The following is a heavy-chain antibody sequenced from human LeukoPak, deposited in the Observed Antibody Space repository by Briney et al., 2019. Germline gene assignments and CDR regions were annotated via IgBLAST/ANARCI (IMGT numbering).Heavy chain of an antibody. CDR1: GGSFSSGSYY. Sequence: PSQTLSLTCTVSGGSFSSGSYYGSWIRQAAGKGLEWIGRIYTSGSTNYNPSLKSRVTISLDTPKNQFSLKLCSVAAADTAVYYCARGKVVAADFDYWGQGTLVTVS. V-gene: IGHV4-61*02. CDR2: IYTSGST. D-gene: IGHD2-15*01. J-gene: IGHJ4*02. CDR3: ARGKVVAADFDY.